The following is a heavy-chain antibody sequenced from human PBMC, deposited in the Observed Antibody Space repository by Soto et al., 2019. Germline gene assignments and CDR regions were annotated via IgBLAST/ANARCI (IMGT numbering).Heavy chain of an antibody. J-gene: IGHJ4*01. D-gene: IGHD2-21*02. CDR2: IYYSGNA. V-gene: IGHV4-30-4*01. CDR1: GGSIRSGDYY. Sequence: QVQLQESGPGLVKPSQTLSLTCSVSGGSIRSGDYYWTWIRKPPGQGLEWIGYIYYSGNALYSPPLRSRATISVDTSNNLFSLKLSSVTAADTAVYYCARGRGDLSFDSWGQGTLVTVSS. CDR3: ARGRGDLSFDS.